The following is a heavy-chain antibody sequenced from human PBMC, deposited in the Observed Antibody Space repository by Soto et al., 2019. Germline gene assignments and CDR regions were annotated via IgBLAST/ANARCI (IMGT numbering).Heavy chain of an antibody. D-gene: IGHD1-26*01. V-gene: IGHV3-21*01. CDR1: GFTFSSYS. CDR3: ARDPRPPSEWELSDAFDI. Sequence: GGSLRLSCAASGFTFSSYSMSWVRQAPGKGLEWVSSISSSSSYIYYADSVKGRFTISRNNAKNSLYLQMNNLRAEDTAVYYCARDPRPPSEWELSDAFDIWGQGTMVTVSS. CDR2: ISSSSSYI. J-gene: IGHJ3*02.